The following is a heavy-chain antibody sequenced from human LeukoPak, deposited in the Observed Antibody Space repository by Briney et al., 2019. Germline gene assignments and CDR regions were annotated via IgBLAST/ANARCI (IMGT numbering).Heavy chain of an antibody. CDR2: IYSGGST. CDR1: GFTVSSNY. Sequence: GGSLRLSCAVSGFTVSSNYMSWVRQAPGQGLEWVSFIYSGGSTYYADSVKGRFTSSRDNSKNTLYLQMNGLRPEDTAVYYCARALYRGYYFDYWGQGTLVTVSS. V-gene: IGHV3-53*01. J-gene: IGHJ4*02. CDR3: ARALYRGYYFDY. D-gene: IGHD3-16*01.